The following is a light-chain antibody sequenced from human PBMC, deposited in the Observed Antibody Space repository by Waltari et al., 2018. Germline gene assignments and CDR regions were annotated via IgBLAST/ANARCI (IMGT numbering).Light chain of an antibody. V-gene: IGLV2-23*02. Sequence: QSALTQPASVSGSPGQSLTISCTGTSSDVGFYNLVSWYQQHPGKAPKLIIFEVNKRPSGTSNRFSASKSGNTASLTISALQAEDEADYYCCSYAGSNTFVLFGGGTTLTVL. CDR2: EVN. J-gene: IGLJ2*01. CDR3: CSYAGSNTFVL. CDR1: SSDVGFYNL.